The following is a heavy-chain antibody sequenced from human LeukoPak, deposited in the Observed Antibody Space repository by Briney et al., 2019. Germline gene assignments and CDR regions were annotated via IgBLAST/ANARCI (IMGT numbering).Heavy chain of an antibody. J-gene: IGHJ3*02. CDR1: GYTFTSYG. CDR2: ISGYNGNT. D-gene: IGHD6-6*01. Sequence: GASVEVSCKASGYTFTSYGVSWVRQAPGQGLEWMGWISGYNGNTNYAQKLQGSVIMTTDTSTSTAYMELRSLRSDDTAVYYCAGGSSSGNLFFDIWGQGTMVTVSS. CDR3: AGGSSSGNLFFDI. V-gene: IGHV1-18*01.